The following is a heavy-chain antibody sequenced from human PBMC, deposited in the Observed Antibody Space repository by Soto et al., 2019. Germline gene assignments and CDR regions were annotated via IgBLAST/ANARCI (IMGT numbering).Heavy chain of an antibody. V-gene: IGHV4-59*01. CDR1: GGSSSHYY. CDR3: AREGDSGYSNFDY. Sequence: KPSETLSLTCTVSGGSSSHYYWSWIRQPPGKGLEWIGYIYYSGSTNYNPSLKSRVTISVDTSKNQFSLKLSSVTAADTAAYYCAREGDSGYSNFDYWGQGTLVTVSS. J-gene: IGHJ4*02. D-gene: IGHD5-12*01. CDR2: IYYSGST.